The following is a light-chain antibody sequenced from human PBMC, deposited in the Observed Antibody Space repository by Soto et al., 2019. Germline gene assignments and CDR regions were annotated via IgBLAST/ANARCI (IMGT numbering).Light chain of an antibody. J-gene: IGKJ3*01. V-gene: IGKV3-20*01. CDR2: GAS. CDR1: QSVSSGY. CDR3: QQYGNSHPSVT. Sequence: EIVLTQSPNTLSLSPGETATLSCRASQSVSSGYLVWYQQKPGQAPRLLIYGASTRATGIPDRFSGSGSGTDFTLTISRLEPEDFAVYYCQQYGNSHPSVTFGHGTKVDIX.